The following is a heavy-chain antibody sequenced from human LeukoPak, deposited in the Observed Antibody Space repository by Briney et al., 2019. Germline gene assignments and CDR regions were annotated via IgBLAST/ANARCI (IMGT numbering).Heavy chain of an antibody. CDR3: ARESVVVPAAIRWYYFDY. D-gene: IGHD2-2*02. CDR2: INPNSGGT. V-gene: IGHV1-2*02. J-gene: IGHJ4*02. CDR1: GYTFTGYY. Sequence: GASVKVSCKASGYTFTGYYMHWVRQAPGQGLEWMGWINPNSGGTNYAQKFQGRVTMTRDTSISTAYMELSRLRSDDTAVYYCARESVVVPAAIRWYYFDYWGQGTLVTVSS.